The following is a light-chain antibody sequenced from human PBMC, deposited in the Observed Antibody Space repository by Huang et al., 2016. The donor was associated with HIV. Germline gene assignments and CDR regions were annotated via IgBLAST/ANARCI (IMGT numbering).Light chain of an antibody. CDR1: QSLLHSNGRYY. Sequence: DIMMTQSPLSLPVAPGETASISCRSSQSLLHSNGRYYLHWLRRKPGQSPQFLISLVWTRAYAGVRDRLNGGGSGSGTDFTLRISAVEAEDVAVYYCMQALQTPFTFGQGTKLEIK. V-gene: IGKV2-28*01. CDR2: LVW. CDR3: MQALQTPFT. J-gene: IGKJ2*01.